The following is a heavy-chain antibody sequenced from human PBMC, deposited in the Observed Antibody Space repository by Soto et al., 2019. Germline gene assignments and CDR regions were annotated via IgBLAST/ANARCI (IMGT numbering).Heavy chain of an antibody. CDR1: GYSFTSYW. D-gene: IGHD3-9*01. CDR3: ATTFGPRFATGYLASGFEY. J-gene: IGHJ4*02. V-gene: IGHV5-51*01. Sequence: PGESLKISCKGSGYSFTSYWIGWVRQMPGKGLEWMGIIYPGDSDTRCSPSFQGQVTISADKSISTAYLQWSSLKASDTAMYYCATTFGPRFATGYLASGFEYWGQGTLVTVSS. CDR2: IYPGDSDT.